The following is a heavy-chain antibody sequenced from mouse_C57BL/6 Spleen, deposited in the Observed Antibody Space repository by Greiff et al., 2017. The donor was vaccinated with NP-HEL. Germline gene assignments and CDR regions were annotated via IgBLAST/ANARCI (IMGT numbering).Heavy chain of an antibody. CDR1: GYTFTSYW. D-gene: IGHD2-3*01. Sequence: VQLQQSGAELVMPGASVKLSCKASGYTFTSYWMHWVKQRPGQGLEWIGEIDPSDSYTNYNQKFKGKSTLTVDKSSSTAYMQLSSLTSEDSAVYYCARRDGYLSFDYWGQGTTLTVSS. CDR2: IDPSDSYT. V-gene: IGHV1-69*01. J-gene: IGHJ2*01. CDR3: ARRDGYLSFDY.